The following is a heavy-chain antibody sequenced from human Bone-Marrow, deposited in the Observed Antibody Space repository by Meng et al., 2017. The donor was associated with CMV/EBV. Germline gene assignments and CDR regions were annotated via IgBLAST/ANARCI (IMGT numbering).Heavy chain of an antibody. D-gene: IGHD3-10*01. CDR1: GYTFTGYY. Sequence: ASVKVSCKASGYTFTGYYIHWVRQAPGQGLEWMGWINPNSGGTNYAQKFQGRVTMTRDTSISTAYMELSRLRSDDTAVYYCARELGGMHYYGSGSYFLYWGQGTLVTVSS. V-gene: IGHV1-2*02. J-gene: IGHJ4*02. CDR3: ARELGGMHYYGSGSYFLY. CDR2: INPNSGGT.